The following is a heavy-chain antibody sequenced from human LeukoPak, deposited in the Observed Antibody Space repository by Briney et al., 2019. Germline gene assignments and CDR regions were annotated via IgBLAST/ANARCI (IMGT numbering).Heavy chain of an antibody. Sequence: ASVKVSCKASGYTFTGYYMHWVRQAPGQGLEWMGWINPNSGGTNYAQKFQGRVTMTRDTSISTAYMELSRLRSDDTAVYYCARDRRISGRDRYNSPDYWGQGTLVTVSS. CDR1: GYTFTGYY. CDR2: INPNSGGT. J-gene: IGHJ4*02. CDR3: ARDRRISGRDRYNSPDY. D-gene: IGHD5-24*01. V-gene: IGHV1-2*02.